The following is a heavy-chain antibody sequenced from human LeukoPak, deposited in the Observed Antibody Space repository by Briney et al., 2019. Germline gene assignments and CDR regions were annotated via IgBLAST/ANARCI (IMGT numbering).Heavy chain of an antibody. J-gene: IGHJ4*02. CDR1: GYSISSGYY. D-gene: IGHD3-10*01. CDR2: VYHSGST. CDR3: ARRVGSGTYYSFDY. Sequence: SXXLSLTRAVSGYSISSGYYWDWIRPPPGKGLEWIGNVYHSGSTDYNPSLKSRILMSLDTSKNHFSLKLSSVTAADTAVYYCARRVGSGTYYSFDYWGQGTLVTVSS. V-gene: IGHV4-38-2*01.